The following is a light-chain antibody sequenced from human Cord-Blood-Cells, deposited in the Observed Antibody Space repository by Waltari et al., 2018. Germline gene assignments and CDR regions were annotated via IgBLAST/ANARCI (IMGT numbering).Light chain of an antibody. Sequence: DIQMTQSPSSLSASVGDRVTITCRASQSISSYLNWYQQKPGKAPKLLIYAAFSLESWIPTKVSCRRAGTDFTLTISSLQPEDFATYYFQQSYSTPLGQGTKLEIK. CDR3: QQSYSTP. CDR2: AAF. J-gene: IGKJ2*01. V-gene: IGKV1-39*01. CDR1: QSISSY.